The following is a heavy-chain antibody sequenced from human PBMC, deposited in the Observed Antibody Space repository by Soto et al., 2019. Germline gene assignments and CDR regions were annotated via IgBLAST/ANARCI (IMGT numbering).Heavy chain of an antibody. Sequence: EVQLLESGGGLVQPGGSLRLSCAASGFTFSSYAMSWVRQAPGKGLEWVSAISGSGGSTYYADSVKGRFTISRDNSKNTLYLQMNSLRAEDTAVYYCAKVGYYDSSGRYYFDYWGQGTLVTVSS. CDR2: ISGSGGST. V-gene: IGHV3-23*01. CDR1: GFTFSSYA. D-gene: IGHD3-22*01. J-gene: IGHJ4*02. CDR3: AKVGYYDSSGRYYFDY.